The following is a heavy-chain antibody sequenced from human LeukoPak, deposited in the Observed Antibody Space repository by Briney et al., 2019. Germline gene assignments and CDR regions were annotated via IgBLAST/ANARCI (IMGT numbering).Heavy chain of an antibody. CDR1: GFTVSSNY. Sequence: PGGSLRLSCAASGFTVSSNYMSWVRQAPGKGLEWVSVIYSGGSTYYADSVKGRFTISRDNSKNTLYLQMNSLRAEGTAVYYCFYSGWYSSFDYWGQGTLVTVFS. CDR2: IYSGGST. D-gene: IGHD6-19*01. CDR3: FYSGWYSSFDY. J-gene: IGHJ4*02. V-gene: IGHV3-53*01.